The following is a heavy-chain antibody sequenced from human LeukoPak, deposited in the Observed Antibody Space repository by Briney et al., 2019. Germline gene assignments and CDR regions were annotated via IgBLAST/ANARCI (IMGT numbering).Heavy chain of an antibody. CDR2: INQDGREK. J-gene: IGHJ4*02. CDR1: GFTFSTYW. Sequence: GGSLRLSCADSGFTFSTYWMSWVRQAPGKGLEWVANINQDGREKYYADSVKGRFTISGGNGKNSLYLQMNSLGAEDTAVYYCARGGKLHPQSPYWGQGTLVTVS. D-gene: IGHD3-16*01. V-gene: IGHV3-7*01. CDR3: ARGGKLHPQSPY.